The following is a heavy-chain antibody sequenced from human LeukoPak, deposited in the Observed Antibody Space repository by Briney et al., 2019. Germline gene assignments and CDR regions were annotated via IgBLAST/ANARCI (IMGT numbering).Heavy chain of an antibody. Sequence: PGGSLRLSCAASGFTFSSYGMHWVRQAPGKGLEWVAFIRYDGSNKYYADSVKGRFTISRDNSKNTLYLQMNSLRAEDTAVYYCAKDGASYYYDSSGYNDYWGQGTLVTVSS. J-gene: IGHJ4*02. CDR1: GFTFSSYG. CDR2: IRYDGSNK. CDR3: AKDGASYYYDSSGYNDY. D-gene: IGHD3-22*01. V-gene: IGHV3-30*02.